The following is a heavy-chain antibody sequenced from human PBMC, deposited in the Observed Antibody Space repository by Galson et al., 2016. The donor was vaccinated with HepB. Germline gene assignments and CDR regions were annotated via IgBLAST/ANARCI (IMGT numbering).Heavy chain of an antibody. D-gene: IGHD6-25*01. J-gene: IGHJ4*02. V-gene: IGHV3-53*01. CDR3: YVHSTGFGDH. CDR2: IYSGDST. Sequence: SLRLSCAASGFTVSSTFMTWVRQAPGKGLQWVSVIYSGDSTNYADSVKGRFTISRDNSKNTVYLQMNSLRADDTAVYYFYVHSTGFGDHWGQGTLVTVSS. CDR1: GFTVSSTF.